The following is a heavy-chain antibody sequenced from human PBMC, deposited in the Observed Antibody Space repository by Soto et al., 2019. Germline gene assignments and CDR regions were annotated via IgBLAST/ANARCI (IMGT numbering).Heavy chain of an antibody. V-gene: IGHV1-24*01. D-gene: IGHD1-26*01. Sequence: RASVKVSCKVSAYTLTELSMHWVRHAPGKGLEWMGGFDPEDGETIYAQKFQGRVTRTEDTSTDTAYMELSSLRSEDTAVYYCATAEVGANKGVDYRGQGTLVTVS. J-gene: IGHJ4*02. CDR1: AYTLTELS. CDR2: FDPEDGET. CDR3: ATAEVGANKGVDY.